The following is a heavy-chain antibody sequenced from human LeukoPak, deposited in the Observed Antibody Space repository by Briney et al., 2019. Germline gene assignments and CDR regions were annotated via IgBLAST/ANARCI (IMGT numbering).Heavy chain of an antibody. CDR2: ISSSSSTI. J-gene: IGHJ4*02. V-gene: IGHV3-48*04. CDR3: ARVSITMIAEGFDY. CDR1: GFTFSSYS. D-gene: IGHD3-22*01. Sequence: GGSLRLSCAASGFTFSSYSMNWVRQAPGKGLEWVSYISSSSSTIYYADSVKGRFTISRDNAKNSLYLQMNSLRAEDTAVYYCARVSITMIAEGFDYWGQGTLVTVSS.